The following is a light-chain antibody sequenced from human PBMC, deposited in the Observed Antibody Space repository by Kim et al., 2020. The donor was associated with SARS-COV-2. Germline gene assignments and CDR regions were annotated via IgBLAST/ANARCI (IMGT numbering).Light chain of an antibody. J-gene: IGLJ1*01. CDR3: CSYAGGYTFV. Sequence: GQSVTISCTGTSSNVGGFDYVSWYQQHPGKAPKLIIYDVTKRPSGVPDRFSASKSGSTASLTISRLQADDEADYYCCSYAGGYTFVFGIGTKVTVL. V-gene: IGLV2-11*01. CDR1: SSNVGGFDY. CDR2: DVT.